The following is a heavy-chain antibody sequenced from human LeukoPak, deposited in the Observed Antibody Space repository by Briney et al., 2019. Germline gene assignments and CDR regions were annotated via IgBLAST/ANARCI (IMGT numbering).Heavy chain of an antibody. CDR1: GGSISSSSYY. J-gene: IGHJ4*02. D-gene: IGHD2-21*01. CDR3: ARHWILVGYFDY. V-gene: IGHV4-39*01. Sequence: PSETLSLTCTVSGGSISSSSYYWGWIRQPPGKGLEWIGSIYYGGSTYYNPSLKSRVTISVDTSKNQFSLKLSSVTAPDTAVYYCARHWILVGYFDYWGQGTLVTVSS. CDR2: IYYGGST.